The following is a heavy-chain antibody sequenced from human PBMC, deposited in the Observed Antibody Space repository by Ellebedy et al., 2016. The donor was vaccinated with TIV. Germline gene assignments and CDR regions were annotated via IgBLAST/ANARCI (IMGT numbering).Heavy chain of an antibody. D-gene: IGHD2-15*01. V-gene: IGHV3-23*01. J-gene: IGHJ6*02. CDR1: GFTFSSYA. CDR2: ISGSGGST. CDR3: ARERYCSGGSCYLEIYGMDV. Sequence: GGSLRLSXAASGFTFSSYAMSWVRQAPGKGLEWVSAISGSGGSTYYADSVKGRFTISRDNSKNTLYLQMNSLRAEDTAVYYCARERYCSGGSCYLEIYGMDVWGQGTTVTVSS.